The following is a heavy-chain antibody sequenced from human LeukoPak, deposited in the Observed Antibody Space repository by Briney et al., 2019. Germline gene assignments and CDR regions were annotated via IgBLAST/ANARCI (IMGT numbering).Heavy chain of an antibody. J-gene: IGHJ4*02. Sequence: SETLSLTCTVSGGSISSGSYYWRWLRQPAGKGLEWIGRIYTSGSTNYNPSLKSRVTISVDTSKNQFSLKLSSVTAADTAVYYCARATKHYYDSSGLLDYWGQGTLVTVSS. CDR2: IYTSGST. CDR1: GGSISSGSYY. D-gene: IGHD3-22*01. V-gene: IGHV4-61*02. CDR3: ARATKHYYDSSGLLDY.